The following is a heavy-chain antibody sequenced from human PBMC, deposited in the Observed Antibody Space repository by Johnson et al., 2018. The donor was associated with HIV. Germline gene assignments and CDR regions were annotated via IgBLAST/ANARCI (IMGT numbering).Heavy chain of an antibody. D-gene: IGHD1-26*01. Sequence: QVQLVESGGGVVQPGGSLRLSCAASGLTLSRCDMHWVRQAPGKGLEWVAFIRYDGSNKYYEDSVKGRFTISRDNSKNTLYLQMNSLISEYTAVYYCAKTYSGSNRDAFDIWGQGTMVTVSS. CDR1: GLTLSRCD. J-gene: IGHJ3*02. V-gene: IGHV3-30*02. CDR3: AKTYSGSNRDAFDI. CDR2: IRYDGSNK.